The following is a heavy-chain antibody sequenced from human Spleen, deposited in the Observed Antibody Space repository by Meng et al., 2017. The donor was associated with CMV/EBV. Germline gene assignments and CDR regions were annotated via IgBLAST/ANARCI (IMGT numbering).Heavy chain of an antibody. J-gene: IGHJ4*02. CDR3: TRDFGSRGFDC. V-gene: IGHV3-21*01. CDR1: GFAFSSYA. D-gene: IGHD3-10*01. CDR2: ISSSSISI. Sequence: GGSLRLSCSASGFAFSSYAMNWVRQPPGKGLEWVSSISSSSISIHYVDSIKGRFTVSRDNARNSLLLQMNSLRVEDTAVYYCTRDFGSRGFDCWGQGTLVTVSS.